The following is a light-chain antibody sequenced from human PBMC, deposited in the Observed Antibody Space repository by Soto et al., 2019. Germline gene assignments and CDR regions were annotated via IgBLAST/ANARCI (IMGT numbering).Light chain of an antibody. Sequence: DIQMTQSPSSLSASVGDRVTIACRASHDINVYLSWYQQKPGQAPKLLIYGASTLQSGVPSRFSGSGSGTEFRLTISTMQPDDFATYYCQQYDSFSVTFGQGTRLEI. CDR2: GAS. J-gene: IGKJ5*01. CDR1: HDINVY. CDR3: QQYDSFSVT. V-gene: IGKV1-9*01.